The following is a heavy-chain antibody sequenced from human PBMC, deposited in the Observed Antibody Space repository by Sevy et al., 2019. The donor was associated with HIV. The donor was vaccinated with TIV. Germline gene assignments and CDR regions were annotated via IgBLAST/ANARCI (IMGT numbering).Heavy chain of an antibody. CDR1: GFTFSSYA. J-gene: IGHJ3*02. CDR3: ARDWARTYYDFWSGYYTRAFDI. Sequence: GGSLRLSCAASGFTFSSYAMHWVRQAPGKGLEWVAVISYDGSNKYYADSVKGRFTISRDNSKNTLYLQMNSLRAEDTAVYYCARDWARTYYDFWSGYYTRAFDIWGQGPMVTVSS. V-gene: IGHV3-30-3*01. D-gene: IGHD3-3*01. CDR2: ISYDGSNK.